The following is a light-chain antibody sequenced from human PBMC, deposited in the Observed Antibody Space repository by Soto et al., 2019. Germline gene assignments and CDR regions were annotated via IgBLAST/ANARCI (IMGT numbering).Light chain of an antibody. CDR2: SNN. CDR3: EEWDDSMNGFYV. CDR1: SSNIGSNT. Sequence: QSVLTQPPSASGTPGQRVTISCSGSSSNIGSNTVNWYQQLPGTAPKLLIYSNNQRPSGVPDRFSGSKSGTSASLAISGLQSEDEADYYCEEWDDSMNGFYVFGTGTKLTVL. J-gene: IGLJ1*01. V-gene: IGLV1-44*01.